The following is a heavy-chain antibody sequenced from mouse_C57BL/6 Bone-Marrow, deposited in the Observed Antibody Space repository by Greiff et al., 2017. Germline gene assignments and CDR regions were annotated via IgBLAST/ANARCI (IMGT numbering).Heavy chain of an antibody. J-gene: IGHJ2*01. Sequence: QVQLQQPGAELVKPGASVKLSCKASGYTFTSYWMHWVKQRPGQGLEWIGYINPSSGYTKYNPKFKDKATLTADKSSSTASMQLSSLTYEDSAVYYCATYYSGDFDYWGQGTTLTVSS. CDR1: GYTFTSYW. V-gene: IGHV1-7*01. D-gene: IGHD2-12*01. CDR2: INPSSGYT. CDR3: ATYYSGDFDY.